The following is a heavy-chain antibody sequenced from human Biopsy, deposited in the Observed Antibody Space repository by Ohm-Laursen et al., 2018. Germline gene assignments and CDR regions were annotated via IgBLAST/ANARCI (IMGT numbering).Heavy chain of an antibody. V-gene: IGHV1-24*01. CDR3: AADSENCGGDCYIY. CDR2: FDPEEGQR. CDR1: GDRFTEFS. J-gene: IGHJ4*02. Sequence: ASVKVSCKVSGDRFTEFSIHWERQAPGKGLEWMGGFDPEEGQRTYAQKFQGRLTMTEDTSADTAYMELRGLRSEDAAVYYCAADSENCGGDCYIYWGQGTQVTVSS. D-gene: IGHD2-21*02.